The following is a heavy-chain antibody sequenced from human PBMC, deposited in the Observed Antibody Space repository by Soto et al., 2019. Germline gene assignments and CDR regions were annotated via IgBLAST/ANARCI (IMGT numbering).Heavy chain of an antibody. V-gene: IGHV4-39*01. CDR1: GGSISSFTYY. Sequence: SETLSLTCSVSGGSISSFTYYWGWIRQPPGKGLEWIGSIYYSGSTYYNPSLKSRVTISVDTSKNQFSLKLSSVTAADTAVYYCASIAAAGWFDPWGQGTLVTVS. J-gene: IGHJ5*02. D-gene: IGHD6-13*01. CDR2: IYYSGST. CDR3: ASIAAAGWFDP.